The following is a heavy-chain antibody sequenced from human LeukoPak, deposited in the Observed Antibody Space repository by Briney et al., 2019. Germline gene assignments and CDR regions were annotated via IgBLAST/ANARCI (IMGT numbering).Heavy chain of an antibody. J-gene: IGHJ2*01. CDR1: GFTFSDHA. CDR3: AISPLRGYFDL. D-gene: IGHD5-12*01. V-gene: IGHV3-23*01. CDR2: VSITGGTT. Sequence: GGSPRPPCAAPGFTFSDHAIRWVRPAPERGLGWVSVVSITGGTTYNADSVKGRFTISRDNSKNTLYLQMRNLRVDDTAVYYCAISPLRGYFDLWGRGTLVTVSS.